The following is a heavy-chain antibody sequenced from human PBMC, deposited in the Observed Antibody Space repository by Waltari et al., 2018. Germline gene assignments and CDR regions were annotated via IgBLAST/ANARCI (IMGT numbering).Heavy chain of an antibody. V-gene: IGHV3-74*01. J-gene: IGHJ4*02. Sequence: EVQLVESGGGLVQPGGSLRLSCAASGITFSRYWMHWVRQAPGKGLVWVSRIIGAGSSRSSAESGKGRFTIARDNAKNTLYLQMNSLRAEDTAVYYCATCYYYDSSGNYYVSDYWGQGTLVTVSS. D-gene: IGHD3-22*01. CDR3: ATCYYYDSSGNYYVSDY. CDR1: GITFSRYW. CDR2: IIGAGSSR.